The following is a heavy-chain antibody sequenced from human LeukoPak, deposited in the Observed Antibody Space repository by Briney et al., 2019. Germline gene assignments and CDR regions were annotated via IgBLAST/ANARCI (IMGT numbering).Heavy chain of an antibody. CDR3: ARTYYDPLTGYYSGGGPFDS. CDR1: GGSISGYY. D-gene: IGHD3-9*01. J-gene: IGHJ4*02. Sequence: SETLSLTCTVSGGSISGYYWSWIRQPPGKGLEWIGRIYTSGRTNYNPSLKSRVTISIDMSKKQFSLKLSSVTAADTAVYHCARTYYDPLTGYYSGGGPFDSWGQGTLVTVSS. V-gene: IGHV4-4*08. CDR2: IYTSGRT.